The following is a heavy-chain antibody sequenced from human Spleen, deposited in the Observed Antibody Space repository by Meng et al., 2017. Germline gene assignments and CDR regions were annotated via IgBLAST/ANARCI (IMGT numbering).Heavy chain of an antibody. CDR3: AKVHTTLWFGELSFGMDV. CDR1: GFTFDDYA. Sequence: GESLKISCAASGFTFDDYAMHWVRQAPWKGLEWVSLISWDGGSTYYADSVKGRFTISRDNSKNSLYLQMNSLRAEDTALYYCAKVHTTLWFGELSFGMDVWGQGTTVTVSS. V-gene: IGHV3-43D*04. CDR2: ISWDGGST. D-gene: IGHD3-10*01. J-gene: IGHJ6*02.